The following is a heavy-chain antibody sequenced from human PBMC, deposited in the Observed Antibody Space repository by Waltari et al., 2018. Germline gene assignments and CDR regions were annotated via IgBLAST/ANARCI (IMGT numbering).Heavy chain of an antibody. Sequence: QVQLQESGPGLVKPSETLSLTCTVPGGSISSYYWSWIRQPPGKGLEWIGYIYYSGSTNYNPSLKSRVTISVDTSKNQFSLKLSSVTAADTAVYYCARDSPSYYYDSSGYSDAFDIWGQGTMVTVSS. CDR2: IYYSGST. CDR1: GGSISSYY. D-gene: IGHD3-22*01. V-gene: IGHV4-59*01. J-gene: IGHJ3*02. CDR3: ARDSPSYYYDSSGYSDAFDI.